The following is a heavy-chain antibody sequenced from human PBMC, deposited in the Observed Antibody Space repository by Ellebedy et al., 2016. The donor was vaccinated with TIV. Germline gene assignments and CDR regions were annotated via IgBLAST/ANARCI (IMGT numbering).Heavy chain of an antibody. CDR2: IRYDGSDK. J-gene: IGHJ5*02. CDR1: GFTFHSYG. CDR3: AKVLFAFGEFESPFDP. D-gene: IGHD3-10*01. V-gene: IGHV3-30*02. Sequence: GESLKISCAASGFTFHSYGMHWVCQAPGKGLEWVTFIRYDGSDKYYADSVKGRFTVSRDNSKNTLTLQMNSLRLEDTAVYYCAKVLFAFGEFESPFDPWGQGTLVIVSS.